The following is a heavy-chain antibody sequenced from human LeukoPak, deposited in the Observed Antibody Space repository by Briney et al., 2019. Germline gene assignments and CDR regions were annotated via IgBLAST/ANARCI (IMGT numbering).Heavy chain of an antibody. Sequence: ASVKVSCKASGYIFTAYYMHWVRQAPGQGLEWMGWINPNSGGTNYAQKFQGRVTMTRDTSISTAYMELSSLRADDTAVYYCARAGKASKIRDAFDIWGQGTMVTVSS. D-gene: IGHD4-23*01. CDR1: GYIFTAYY. J-gene: IGHJ3*02. CDR2: INPNSGGT. V-gene: IGHV1-2*02. CDR3: ARAGKASKIRDAFDI.